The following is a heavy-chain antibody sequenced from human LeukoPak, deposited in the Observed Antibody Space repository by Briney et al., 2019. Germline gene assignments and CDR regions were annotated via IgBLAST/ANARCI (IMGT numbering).Heavy chain of an antibody. CDR1: GYTFTSYG. Sequence: ASVKVSCKASGYTFTSYGISWVRQAPGQGLEWMGWISAYNGNTNYAQKLQGRVTMTTDTSTSTAYMELRSLRSEDTAVYYCARDRRFGELYDPWGQGTLVTVSS. D-gene: IGHD3-10*01. J-gene: IGHJ5*02. V-gene: IGHV1-18*01. CDR3: ARDRRFGELYDP. CDR2: ISAYNGNT.